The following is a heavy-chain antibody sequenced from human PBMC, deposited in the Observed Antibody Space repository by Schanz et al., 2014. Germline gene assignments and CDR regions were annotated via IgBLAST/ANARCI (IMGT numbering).Heavy chain of an antibody. CDR3: ARAPGANASPYYFDY. J-gene: IGHJ4*02. CDR2: ISWNSYSL. Sequence: EVQLVESGGGLVQPGRSLRLSCAASGFIFEDYAMYWVRQAPGKGLEWVSGISWNSYSLLYVDSVQGRFTISRDNAKNSLYLQMNSLRHDDTAFYYCARAPGANASPYYFDYWGQGSLVTVSS. V-gene: IGHV3-9*01. CDR1: GFIFEDYA. D-gene: IGHD2-8*01.